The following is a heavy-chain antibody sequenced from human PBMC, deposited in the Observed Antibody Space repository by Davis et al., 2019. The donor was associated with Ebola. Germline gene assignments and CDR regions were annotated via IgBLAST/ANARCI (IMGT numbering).Heavy chain of an antibody. V-gene: IGHV4-31*03. CDR2: IYYSGST. Sequence: SETLSLTCTVSGGSISSGGYYWSWIRQHPGKGLEWIGYIYYSGSTYYNPSLKSRVTISVDTSKNQFSLKLSSVTAADTAVYYCARTIVDTAMVFYYYYGMDVWGQGTTVTVSS. CDR1: GGSISSGGYY. CDR3: ARTIVDTAMVFYYYYGMDV. D-gene: IGHD5-18*01. J-gene: IGHJ6*02.